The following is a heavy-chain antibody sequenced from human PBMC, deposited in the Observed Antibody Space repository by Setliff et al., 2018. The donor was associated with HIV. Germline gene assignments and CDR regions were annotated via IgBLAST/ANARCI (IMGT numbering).Heavy chain of an antibody. CDR1: GYTFTGSF. J-gene: IGHJ4*02. V-gene: IGHV1-2*02. D-gene: IGHD3-9*01. Sequence: ASVKVSCKSSGYTFTGSFMHWVRQAPGQGLEWMGWINCNSGGTYYAQKFQDRVTMTEDRSTDTAYMELSSLRSEDTAVYYCATVPLGDWSFDSWGQGTLVTVSS. CDR3: ATVPLGDWSFDS. CDR2: INCNSGGT.